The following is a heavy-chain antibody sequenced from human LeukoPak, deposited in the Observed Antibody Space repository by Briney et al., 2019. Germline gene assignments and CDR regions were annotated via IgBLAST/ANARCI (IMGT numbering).Heavy chain of an antibody. Sequence: SETLSLTCAVSGYSISSGYYWGWIRQPPRKGLEWIGSIFHSGSTYYNPFLKSRVTISVDTSNKQVSLMLSSVTAADTAVYYCARVVVVTAIPIGHFDYWGQGTLVTVSS. D-gene: IGHD2-21*02. CDR3: ARVVVVTAIPIGHFDY. CDR2: IFHSGST. CDR1: GYSISSGYY. J-gene: IGHJ4*02. V-gene: IGHV4-38-2*01.